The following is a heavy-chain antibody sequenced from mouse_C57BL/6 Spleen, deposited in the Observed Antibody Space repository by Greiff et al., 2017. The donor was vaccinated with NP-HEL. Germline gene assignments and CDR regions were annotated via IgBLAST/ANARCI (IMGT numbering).Heavy chain of an antibody. J-gene: IGHJ4*01. CDR1: GFSLTSYA. CDR3: ARNSITTVVKDGYYYAMDY. CDR2: IWTGGGT. Sequence: QVQLQQSGPGLVAPSQSLSITCTVSGFSLTSYAISWVRQPPGKGLEWLGVIWTGGGTNYNSAPKSRLSISKDNSKSQVFLIMNSLQTDDTARYYCARNSITTVVKDGYYYAMDYWGQGTSVTVSS. V-gene: IGHV2-9-1*01. D-gene: IGHD1-1*01.